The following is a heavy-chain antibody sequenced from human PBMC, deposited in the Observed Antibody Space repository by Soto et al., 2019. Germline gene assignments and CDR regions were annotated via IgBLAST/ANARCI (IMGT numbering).Heavy chain of an antibody. CDR3: TGDWRGLGKLSLYGY. CDR1: GFNVNSDY. D-gene: IGHD1-1*01. CDR2: IYRGETT. V-gene: IGHV3-53*01. Sequence: EVQLVESGGGLIHPGGSLRLSCAASGFNVNSDYMNWVRQTPGKGLAWVASIYRGETTYYADSVRGRFTNSSDKSKNTQYSQRSSLRIENTAVYYCTGDWRGLGKLSLYGYWGQGVLVAVAA. J-gene: IGHJ4*02.